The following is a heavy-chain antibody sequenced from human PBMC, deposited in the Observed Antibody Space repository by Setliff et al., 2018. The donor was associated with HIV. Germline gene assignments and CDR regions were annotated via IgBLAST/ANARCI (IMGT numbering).Heavy chain of an antibody. CDR3: GRWGHGYNSYDH. CDR1: GGSISNSRYY. V-gene: IGHV4-39*07. D-gene: IGHD5-12*01. CDR2: IYYSGST. Sequence: PSETLSLTCTVSGGSISNSRYYWSWIRQPPGKGLEWIGSIYYSGSTYYNPSLNSRVTMSVDTSKNQFSLTLRSLTAADTAVYYCGRWGHGYNSYDHWGQG. J-gene: IGHJ4*02.